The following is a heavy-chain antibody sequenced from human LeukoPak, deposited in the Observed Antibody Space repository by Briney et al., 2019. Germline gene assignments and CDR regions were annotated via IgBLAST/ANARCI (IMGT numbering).Heavy chain of an antibody. Sequence: ASVKVSCKASGYTFTGYYMHWVRQAPGQGLEWMGWINPNSGGTNYAQKFQGRVTMTRDTSISTAYMELSRLRSDDTAVYYCARGIAWSGYRFDPWGQGTLVTVSS. J-gene: IGHJ5*02. CDR3: ARGIAWSGYRFDP. CDR1: GYTFTGYY. CDR2: INPNSGGT. V-gene: IGHV1-2*02. D-gene: IGHD3-3*01.